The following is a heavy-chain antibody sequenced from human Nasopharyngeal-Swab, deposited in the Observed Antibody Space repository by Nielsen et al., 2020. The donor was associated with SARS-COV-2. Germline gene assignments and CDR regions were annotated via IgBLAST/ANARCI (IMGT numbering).Heavy chain of an antibody. Sequence: GESLKISCAASGFTFSSYSMNWVRQAPGKGLEWVSSISSSSSYIYYADSVKGRFTISRDNAKNSLYLQMNSLRAEDTAVYYCARDRGGSYPNDAFDIWGQGTMVTVSS. CDR2: ISSSSSYI. J-gene: IGHJ3*02. CDR3: ARDRGGSYPNDAFDI. D-gene: IGHD1-26*01. V-gene: IGHV3-21*01. CDR1: GFTFSSYS.